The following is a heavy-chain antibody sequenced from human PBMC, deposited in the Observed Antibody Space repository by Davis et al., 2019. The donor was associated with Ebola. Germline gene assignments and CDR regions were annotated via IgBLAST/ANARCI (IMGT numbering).Heavy chain of an antibody. V-gene: IGHV4-59*08. J-gene: IGHJ6*02. CDR3: ARTTGHYYYYGMDV. D-gene: IGHD3-9*01. Sequence: SETLSLTCTVSGGSISSYYWSWIRQPPGKGLGWVGYIYYSGSTNYNPSLKSRVTISVDTSKNQFSLKLSSVTAADTAVYYCARTTGHYYYYGMDVWGQGTTVTVSS. CDR1: GGSISSYY. CDR2: IYYSGST.